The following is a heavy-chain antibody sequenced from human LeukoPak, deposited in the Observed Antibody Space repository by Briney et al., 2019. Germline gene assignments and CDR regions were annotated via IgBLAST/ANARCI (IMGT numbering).Heavy chain of an antibody. CDR2: ISAYNGNT. J-gene: IGHJ3*02. V-gene: IGHV1-18*01. Sequence: EASVKVSCKASGYTFTSHGISWVRQAPGQGLDWMGWISAYNGNTNYAQKLQGRVTMTTDTSTSTAYMELRSLRSDDTAVYYCARTLKWFGQQDDAFDIWGQGTMVTVSS. CDR1: GYTFTSHG. CDR3: ARTLKWFGQQDDAFDI. D-gene: IGHD3-10*01.